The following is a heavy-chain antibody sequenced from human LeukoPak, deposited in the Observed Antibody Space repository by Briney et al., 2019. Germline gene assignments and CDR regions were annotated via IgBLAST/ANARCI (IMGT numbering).Heavy chain of an antibody. CDR1: GFIFSNYA. Sequence: GGSLRLSCAASGFIFSNYALAWVRQAPGKGLEWVSGISRIGGSTHYADSVKGRFTISRDNSKNTLYLQMNSLRAEDTAVYYCAKGSRPGYSYGPREYYYYMDVWGKGTTVTVSS. D-gene: IGHD5-18*01. J-gene: IGHJ6*03. V-gene: IGHV3-23*01. CDR2: ISRIGGST. CDR3: AKGSRPGYSYGPREYYYYMDV.